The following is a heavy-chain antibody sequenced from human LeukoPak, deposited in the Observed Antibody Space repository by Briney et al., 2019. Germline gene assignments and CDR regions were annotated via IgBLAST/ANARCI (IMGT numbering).Heavy chain of an antibody. V-gene: IGHV4-59*01. CDR1: GGSISGYY. Sequence: SSETPSLTCTVSGGSISGYYWSWIRQPPGKGLEWIGYIYYSGSTNYNPSLKSRVTISVDTSKNQFSLKLSSVTAADTAVYYCGRALTYDSSGIDYWGQGTLVTVSS. D-gene: IGHD3-22*01. CDR3: GRALTYDSSGIDY. J-gene: IGHJ4*02. CDR2: IYYSGST.